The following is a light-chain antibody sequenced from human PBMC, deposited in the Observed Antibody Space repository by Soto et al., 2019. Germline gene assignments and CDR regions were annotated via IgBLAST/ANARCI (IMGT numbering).Light chain of an antibody. CDR2: GAS. Sequence: VETQTLGSVSLCEREKTTLFSGAFQSVSNNYLAWYQQKPGQAPRLLIYGASNRAAGVPSRFSGSGSGTDFTLSICSLGLQDYAVYYCKQRTDRLQVPFGQGT. J-gene: IGKJ5*01. CDR3: KQRTDRLQVP. V-gene: IGKV3D-20*02. CDR1: QSVSNNY.